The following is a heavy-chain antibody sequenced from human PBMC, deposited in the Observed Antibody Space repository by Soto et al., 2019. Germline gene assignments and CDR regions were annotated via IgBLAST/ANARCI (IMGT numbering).Heavy chain of an antibody. CDR3: AASIFYYGMDV. CDR2: IYPGDSDT. CDR1: GYTFTNYW. Sequence: PGESLKISCKGSGYTFTNYWIGWVRQMPGKGLEWMGIIYPGDSDTKYNPSFQGQVTISADKSITTTYLRWTSLKASDTAIYYCAASIFYYGMDVSGQGTTVTV. J-gene: IGHJ6*02. V-gene: IGHV5-51*01.